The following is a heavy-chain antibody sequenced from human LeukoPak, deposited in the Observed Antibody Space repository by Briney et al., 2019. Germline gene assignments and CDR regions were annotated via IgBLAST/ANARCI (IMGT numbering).Heavy chain of an antibody. J-gene: IGHJ5*02. V-gene: IGHV3-21*01. D-gene: IGHD6-19*01. CDR1: GFTFSRYS. CDR2: ISSSSSNI. Sequence: GGSLRLSCAASGFTFSRYSMKWEREARGKGVEWVSSISSSSSNIYYADSVQGRFTISRDNAKNSLYLQMNSLRAEDTAVYYCALDAVAGNWFDPWGQGTLVTVSS. CDR3: ALDAVAGNWFDP.